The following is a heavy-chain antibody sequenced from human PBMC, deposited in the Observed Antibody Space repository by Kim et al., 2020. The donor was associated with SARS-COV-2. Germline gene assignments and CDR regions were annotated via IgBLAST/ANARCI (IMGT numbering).Heavy chain of an antibody. Sequence: DSVKNRFTISRENSKNTLYLQMNSLRAEDTAVYYYASPQTKILTDSNFNYWGQGTLVTVSS. V-gene: IGHV3-30*01. CDR3: ASPQTKILTDSNFNY. J-gene: IGHJ4*02. D-gene: IGHD3-9*01.